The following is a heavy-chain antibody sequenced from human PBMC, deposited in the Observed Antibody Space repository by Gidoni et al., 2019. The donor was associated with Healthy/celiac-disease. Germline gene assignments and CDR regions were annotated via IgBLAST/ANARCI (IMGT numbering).Heavy chain of an antibody. CDR2: INPSGGST. J-gene: IGHJ4*02. CDR1: GYPFTRYY. V-gene: IGHV1-46*01. D-gene: IGHD6-19*01. CDR3: ARVGAVAGTIDY. Sequence: QVQLVPSGAEVKKPGASVKVSCKPSGYPFTRYYMHWVRQAPGQGLEWMGIINPSGGSTSYAQKFQGRVTMTRDTSTSTVYMELSSLRSEDTAVYYCARVGAVAGTIDYWGQGTLVTVSS.